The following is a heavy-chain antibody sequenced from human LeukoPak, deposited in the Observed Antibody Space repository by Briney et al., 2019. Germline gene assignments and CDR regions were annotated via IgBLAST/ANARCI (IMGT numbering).Heavy chain of an antibody. D-gene: IGHD3-10*01. V-gene: IGHV3-30*18. J-gene: IGHJ4*02. Sequence: GGSLRLSCAASGFTFSSYGMHWVRQAPGKGLEWVAVISYDGSNKYYADSVKGRFTISRDNSKNTLYLQMNSLRAEDTAVYYCAKGITMVRGVIMALDYWGQGTLVTVSS. CDR1: GFTFSSYG. CDR3: AKGITMVRGVIMALDY. CDR2: ISYDGSNK.